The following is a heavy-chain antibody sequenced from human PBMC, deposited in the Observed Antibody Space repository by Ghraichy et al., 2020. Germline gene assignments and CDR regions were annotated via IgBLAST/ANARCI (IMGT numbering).Heavy chain of an antibody. V-gene: IGHV3-15*01. D-gene: IGHD3-22*01. Sequence: GESLNISCAASGFTFNNAWMSWVRQAPGKGLEWVGRIKSKADGGTTDYAAPVKGRFTISRDDSKNTLSLQMNSLKIEDTAVYYCSTDLASYYYDSSGPIPLDYWGQGTLVTVSS. J-gene: IGHJ4*02. CDR1: GFTFNNAW. CDR2: IKSKADGGTT. CDR3: STDLASYYYDSSGPIPLDY.